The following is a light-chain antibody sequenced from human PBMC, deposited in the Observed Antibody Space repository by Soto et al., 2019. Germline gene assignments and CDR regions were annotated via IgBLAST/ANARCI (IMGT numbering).Light chain of an antibody. V-gene: IGKV3-20*01. J-gene: IGKJ1*01. CDR3: QLYGNSRT. CDR2: GAS. Sequence: ENVLTQSPGTLSLSPGERATLSCRASQSVSSSYLAWYQQKPGQAPRLLIYGASIRATGIPDRFSGSGSGKDFTLIISRLEPEDFAVYYCQLYGNSRTFGQGTKVEI. CDR1: QSVSSSY.